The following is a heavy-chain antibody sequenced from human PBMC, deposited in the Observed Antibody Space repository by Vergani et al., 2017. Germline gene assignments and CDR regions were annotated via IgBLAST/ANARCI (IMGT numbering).Heavy chain of an antibody. Sequence: VQLVESGGGVVQPGGPLRLSCAASGFTFSDFSMSWVRQAPGKGLEWVAFIGSSGPYINYADSVKGRFISSRDNPDNSLILQLRSLRAEDAAVYYCARDCTSGGCPDNYGMDVWGQGATVTVSS. J-gene: IGHJ6*02. CDR3: ARDCTSGGCPDNYGMDV. CDR2: IGSSGPYI. V-gene: IGHV3-21*06. D-gene: IGHD2-8*01. CDR1: GFTFSDFS.